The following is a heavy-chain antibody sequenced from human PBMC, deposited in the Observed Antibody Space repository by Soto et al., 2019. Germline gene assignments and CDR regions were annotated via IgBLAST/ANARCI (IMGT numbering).Heavy chain of an antibody. D-gene: IGHD1-1*01. V-gene: IGHV3-30*18. CDR1: GFTFSSYG. CDR3: AKDLEGVGDY. J-gene: IGHJ4*02. Sequence: QVQLVESGGGVVQPGRSLRLSCAASGFTFSSYGMHWVRQAPGKGLEWVALISYDGSDKYYADSVKGRFTISRDNSKNTLYLQMNSLRAEDTAVYFCAKDLEGVGDYWGQGTLVTVSS. CDR2: ISYDGSDK.